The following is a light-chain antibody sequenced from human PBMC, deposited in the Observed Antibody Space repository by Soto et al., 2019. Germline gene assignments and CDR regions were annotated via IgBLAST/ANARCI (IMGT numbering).Light chain of an antibody. Sequence: DIHMTRSPSSLSASVADRVTITCQASQNINNYLNWCQQKPGKAPKLLIYKASTLKSGVPSRFRGSGSGTEFTLTISSLQPDDFETYYCQHYNSYSEAFGQGTKVDIK. CDR1: QNINNY. J-gene: IGKJ1*01. CDR3: QHYNSYSEA. V-gene: IGKV1-5*03. CDR2: KAS.